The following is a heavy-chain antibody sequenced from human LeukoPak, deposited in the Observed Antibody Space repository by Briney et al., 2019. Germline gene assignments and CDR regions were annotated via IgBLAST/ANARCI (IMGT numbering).Heavy chain of an antibody. J-gene: IGHJ4*02. Sequence: ASVKVSCKASGYTFTSYYMHWVRQAPGQGLEWMGGFIPIFGTANYAQNFQGRVTITADESTSTVFMDLSRLRPEDTAVYYCARVPFSMAVTGPWIFDYWGQGTLVTVSS. D-gene: IGHD6-19*01. CDR1: GYTFTSYY. V-gene: IGHV1-69*13. CDR3: ARVPFSMAVTGPWIFDY. CDR2: FIPIFGTA.